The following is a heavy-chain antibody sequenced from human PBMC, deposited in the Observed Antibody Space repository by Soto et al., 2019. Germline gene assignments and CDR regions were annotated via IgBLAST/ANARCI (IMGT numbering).Heavy chain of an antibody. CDR1: GFTFSSCA. CDR3: ARDAAVGLFDY. D-gene: IGHD1-26*01. J-gene: IGHJ4*02. CDR2: ISGSGGST. Sequence: LRLSCAASGFTFSSCARSWVRQAPGKGLEWVSAISGSGGSTYYADSVKGRFTISRDNSKNTLYLQMNSLRAEDTAVYYCARDAAVGLFDYWGQGTLVTVSS. V-gene: IGHV3-23*01.